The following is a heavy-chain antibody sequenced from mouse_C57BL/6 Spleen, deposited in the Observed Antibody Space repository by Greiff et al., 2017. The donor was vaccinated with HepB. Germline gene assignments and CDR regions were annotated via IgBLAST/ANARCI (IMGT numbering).Heavy chain of an antibody. Sequence: EVKLVESGPELVKPGASVKISCKASGYSFTDYNMNWVKQSNGKSLEWIGVINPNYGTTSYNQKFKGKATLTVDQSSSTAYMQLNSLTSEDSAVYYCASEIAANWDGYFDYWGQGTTLTVSS. D-gene: IGHD4-1*01. J-gene: IGHJ2*01. CDR1: GYSFTDYN. CDR3: ASEIAANWDGYFDY. CDR2: INPNYGTT. V-gene: IGHV1-39*01.